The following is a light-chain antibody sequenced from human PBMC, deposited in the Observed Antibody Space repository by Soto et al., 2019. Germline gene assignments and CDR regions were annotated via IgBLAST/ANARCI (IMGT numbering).Light chain of an antibody. J-gene: IGLJ1*01. V-gene: IGLV2-11*01. CDR2: DVD. CDR3: CSYAGSPWV. Sequence: QSVLTQPRSVSGSPGQSVTISCTGSSSDVGGYNFVSWYLQYPGKAPKLLIYDVDKRPSGVPHRFSGSRSGNTASLTISGLQAEDEADYFCCSYAGSPWVFGTGTKATVL. CDR1: SSDVGGYNF.